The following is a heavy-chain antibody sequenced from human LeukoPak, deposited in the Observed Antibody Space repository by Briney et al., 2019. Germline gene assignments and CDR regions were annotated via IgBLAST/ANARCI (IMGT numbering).Heavy chain of an antibody. Sequence: SETLSLTCTVSGGSISSYYWSWIRQPAGKGLEWIGRIYTSGSTNYNPSLKSRVTMSVDTSKNQFSLKLSSVTAADTAVYYCAREGTYYDFWSGSLSGYYGMDVWGQRTTVTVSS. J-gene: IGHJ6*02. V-gene: IGHV4-4*07. D-gene: IGHD3-3*01. CDR3: AREGTYYDFWSGSLSGYYGMDV. CDR2: IYTSGST. CDR1: GGSISSYY.